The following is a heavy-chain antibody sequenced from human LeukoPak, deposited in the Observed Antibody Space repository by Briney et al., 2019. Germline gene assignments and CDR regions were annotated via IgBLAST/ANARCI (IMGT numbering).Heavy chain of an antibody. Sequence: NTSETLSLTCTVSGGSINTNTYYWGWIRQPPGKGLEWIGSIYYSGSTYYNPSLKSRVTISVDTSKNQFSLKLSSVTAADTAVYYCARSSMNILTGYYYYYYGMDVWGQGTTVTVSS. CDR2: IYYSGST. J-gene: IGHJ6*02. V-gene: IGHV4-39*01. D-gene: IGHD3-9*01. CDR1: GGSINTNTYY. CDR3: ARSSMNILTGYYYYYYGMDV.